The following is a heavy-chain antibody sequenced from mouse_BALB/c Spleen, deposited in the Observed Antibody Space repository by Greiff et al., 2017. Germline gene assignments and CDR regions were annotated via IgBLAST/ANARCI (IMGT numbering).Heavy chain of an antibody. J-gene: IGHJ4*01. D-gene: IGHD1-1*01. V-gene: IGHV7-3*02. Sequence: EVKLMESGGGLVQPGGSLRLSCATSGFTFTDYYMSWVRQPPGKALEWLGFIRNKANGYTTEYSASVKGRFTISRDNSQSILYLQMNTLRAEDSATYYCARDGGYYYGSSLYYAMDYWGQGTSVTVSS. CDR3: ARDGGYYYGSSLYYAMDY. CDR2: IRNKANGYTT. CDR1: GFTFTDYY.